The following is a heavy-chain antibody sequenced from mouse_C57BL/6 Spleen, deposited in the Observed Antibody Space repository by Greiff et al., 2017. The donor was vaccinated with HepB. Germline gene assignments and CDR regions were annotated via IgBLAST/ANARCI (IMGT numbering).Heavy chain of an antibody. CDR1: GFTFSSYA. D-gene: IGHD1-1*01. Sequence: EVKLMESGGGLVKPGGSLKLSCAASGFTFSSYAMSWVRQTPEKRLEWVATISDGGSYTYYPDNVKGRFTISRDNAKNNLYLQMSHLKSEDTAMYYCARDHYGSSPAWFAYWGQGTLVTVSA. CDR3: ARDHYGSSPAWFAY. CDR2: ISDGGSYT. J-gene: IGHJ3*01. V-gene: IGHV5-4*01.